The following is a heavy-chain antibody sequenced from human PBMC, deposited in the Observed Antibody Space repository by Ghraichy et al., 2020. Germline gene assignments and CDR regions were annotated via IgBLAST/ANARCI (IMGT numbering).Heavy chain of an antibody. CDR2: INSDGSIT. D-gene: IGHD1-1*01. CDR3: LRGTIAWNGIDY. Sequence: GRSLRLSCAASGFTFSNYWMHWVRQAPGKGLVWVSHINSDGSITNYADSVKGRFTISRDNAKNTLYLQMNSLRAEDTAVYYCLRGTIAWNGIDYCGQGTLVTVSS. V-gene: IGHV3-74*01. J-gene: IGHJ4*02. CDR1: GFTFSNYW.